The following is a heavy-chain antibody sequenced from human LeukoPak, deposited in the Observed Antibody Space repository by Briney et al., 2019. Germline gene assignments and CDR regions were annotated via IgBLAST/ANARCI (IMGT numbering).Heavy chain of an antibody. CDR3: ARPYYYGSGSRGSHYYYYMDV. D-gene: IGHD3-10*01. Sequence: GESLKISCKGSGHSFTSYWIGWVRQMPGKGLEWMGIIYPGDSDTRYSPSFQGQVTISADKSISTAYLQWSSLRASDTAMYYCARPYYYGSGSRGSHYYYYMDVWGKGTTVTVSS. CDR2: IYPGDSDT. V-gene: IGHV5-51*01. J-gene: IGHJ6*03. CDR1: GHSFTSYW.